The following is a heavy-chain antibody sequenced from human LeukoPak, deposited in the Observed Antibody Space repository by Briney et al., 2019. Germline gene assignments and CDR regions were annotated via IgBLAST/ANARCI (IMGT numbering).Heavy chain of an antibody. V-gene: IGHV3-11*01. Sequence: AGGSLRLSCAASGFTFSDYYMSWIRQAPGKGLEWVSYISSSGSTIYYADSVKGRFTISRDNAKNSLYLQMNSLRAEDTAVYYCAREGPDTFSGQIDHWGQGTLVTVSS. CDR1: GFTFSDYY. CDR2: ISSSGSTI. CDR3: AREGPDTFSGQIDH. J-gene: IGHJ4*02. D-gene: IGHD3-16*01.